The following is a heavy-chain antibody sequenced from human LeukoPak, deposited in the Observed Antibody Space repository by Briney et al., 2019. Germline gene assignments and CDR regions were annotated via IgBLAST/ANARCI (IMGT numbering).Heavy chain of an antibody. CDR3: ARDFSSSSTVYYYYYMDV. CDR1: GGSISSSSYY. V-gene: IGHV4-39*07. Sequence: SETLSLTCTVSGGSISSSSYYWGWVRQPPGKGLEWIGTISYSGTTYYSPSLKSRVTISLDTSKNQFSLKLSSVTAADTAIYYCARDFSSSSTVYYYYYMDVWGKGTMVTVSS. J-gene: IGHJ6*03. CDR2: ISYSGTT. D-gene: IGHD6-6*01.